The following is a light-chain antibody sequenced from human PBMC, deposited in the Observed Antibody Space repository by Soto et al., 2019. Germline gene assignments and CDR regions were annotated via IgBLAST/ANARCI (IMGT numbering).Light chain of an antibody. J-gene: IGKJ5*01. Sequence: DIQITHSPSTLSGSVVDRVTITFLASQTVSSYLNWYQQKPGTVPKLLIYATSNLQSGVPSRFGGRGFGTDFTLTISSLQPEDFATYYCKQSFTTPYFGQGTRLEIK. V-gene: IGKV1-39*01. CDR2: ATS. CDR3: KQSFTTPY. CDR1: QTVSSY.